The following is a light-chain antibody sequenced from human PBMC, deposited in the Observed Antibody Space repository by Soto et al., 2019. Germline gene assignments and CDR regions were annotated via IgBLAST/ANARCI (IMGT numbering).Light chain of an antibody. V-gene: IGKV3-20*01. CDR1: QSISRS. CDR2: DAS. Sequence: EIVLTQSPAILSVSPGERATLSCRASQSISRSLAWYQQKPGQAPRLLISDASTRATGIPDRFSGSGSGTDFTLTISELEPGDFAVYYCQQYGGSSWTFGQGTKVDIK. CDR3: QQYGGSSWT. J-gene: IGKJ1*01.